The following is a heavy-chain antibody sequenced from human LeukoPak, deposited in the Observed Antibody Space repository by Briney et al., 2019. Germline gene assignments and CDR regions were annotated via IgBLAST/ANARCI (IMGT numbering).Heavy chain of an antibody. CDR2: ISSSGSTI. Sequence: GGSLRLSCAASGFTFSSYEMNWVRQAPGKGLEWVSYISSSGSTIYYADSVKGRFTISRDNAKNSLYLQMNSLRAEDTAVYYCAKDRSDIIVVPAAIPDYWGQGTLVTVSS. V-gene: IGHV3-48*03. CDR3: AKDRSDIIVVPAAIPDY. D-gene: IGHD2-2*01. J-gene: IGHJ4*02. CDR1: GFTFSSYE.